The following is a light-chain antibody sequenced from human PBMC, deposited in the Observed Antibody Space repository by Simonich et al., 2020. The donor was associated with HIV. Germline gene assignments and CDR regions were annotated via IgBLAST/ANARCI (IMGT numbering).Light chain of an antibody. J-gene: IGKJ3*01. V-gene: IGKV1-33*01. CDR2: DAS. CDR3: QQYDNLPFT. Sequence: DIQMTQSPSSLSASVGDSVTITCQASQDISNYLNWYQQKPGKAPKLLIYDASNLETGVPSRFSGSGSGTDFTFTISRLQPEDIATYYCQQYDNLPFTFGPGTKVDIK. CDR1: QDISNY.